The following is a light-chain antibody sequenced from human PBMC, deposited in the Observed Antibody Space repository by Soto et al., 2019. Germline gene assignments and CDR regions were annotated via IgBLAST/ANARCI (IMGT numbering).Light chain of an antibody. V-gene: IGKV3-15*01. Sequence: EKVMTQSPATLSVSPGERVTLSCRASQSVTSDLAWYQRKPGQAPRLLIYGASARATGIPARFSGSGSGTEFTLTISSLQSEDFGVYYCQQFNNWPFTFGQGPKLEI. J-gene: IGKJ2*01. CDR2: GAS. CDR1: QSVTSD. CDR3: QQFNNWPFT.